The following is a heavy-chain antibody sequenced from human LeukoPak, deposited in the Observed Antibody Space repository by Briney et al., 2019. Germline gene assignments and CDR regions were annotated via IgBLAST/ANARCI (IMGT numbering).Heavy chain of an antibody. CDR3: AKLYYYGSGNAE. D-gene: IGHD3-10*01. CDR1: GFTFSSYA. Sequence: GGSLRLSCAASGFTFSSYAMHWVRQAPGKGLEWVAVISYDGSNKYYADSVKGRFTISRDNSKNTLYLQMNSLRAEDTAVYYCAKLYYYGSGNAEWGQGTLVTVSS. V-gene: IGHV3-30*04. J-gene: IGHJ4*02. CDR2: ISYDGSNK.